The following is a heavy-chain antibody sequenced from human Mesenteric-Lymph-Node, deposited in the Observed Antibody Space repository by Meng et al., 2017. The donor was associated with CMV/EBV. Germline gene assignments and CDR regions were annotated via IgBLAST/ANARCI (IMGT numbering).Heavy chain of an antibody. CDR1: GFTFSSYS. CDR3: VRGGSTYYGY. Sequence: GESLKISCAASGFTFSSYSMNWVRQAPGKGLEWVSYISSSSTIYYADSVKGRFTISRDNSKNTLYLQMDSLRGEDTAVYYCVRGGSTYYGYWGQGSLVTVSS. J-gene: IGHJ4*02. CDR2: ISSSSTI. D-gene: IGHD2-21*01. V-gene: IGHV3-48*01.